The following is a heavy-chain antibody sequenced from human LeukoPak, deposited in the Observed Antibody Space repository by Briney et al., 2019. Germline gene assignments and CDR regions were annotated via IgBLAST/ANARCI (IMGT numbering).Heavy chain of an antibody. CDR1: GFTFSTSW. J-gene: IGHJ4*02. CDR2: INVDDTSK. V-gene: IGHV3-7*01. CDR3: AGDRAYSTFDF. Sequence: GGSLTLSCAASGFTFSTSWMTWVRQAPGKGLERVAIINVDDTSKSYPDSVKGRFTISRDNARNSLFLQMNNLRAEDTAVYYCAGDRAYSTFDFWGQGTLVAVSS. D-gene: IGHD4-11*01.